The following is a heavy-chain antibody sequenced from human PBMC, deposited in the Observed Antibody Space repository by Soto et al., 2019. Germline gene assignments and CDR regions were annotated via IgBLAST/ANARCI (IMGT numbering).Heavy chain of an antibody. Sequence: GESLKISCKVSGYSFTSYWISCVRQMPGKGLEWMGRIDPSDSYTNYSPSFQGHVTISADKSISTAYLQWSSLKASDTATYYCARQEPYCSGGSCYYYWGQGTLVTVSS. V-gene: IGHV5-10-1*01. CDR2: IDPSDSYT. J-gene: IGHJ4*02. CDR3: ARQEPYCSGGSCYYY. CDR1: GYSFTSYW. D-gene: IGHD2-15*01.